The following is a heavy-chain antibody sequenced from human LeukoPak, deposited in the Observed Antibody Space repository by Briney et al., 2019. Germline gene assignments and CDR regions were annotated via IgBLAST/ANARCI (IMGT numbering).Heavy chain of an antibody. Sequence: GGSLRLSCAASGFTVSSNYMSWVRQAPGKGLQWVSAIGSSFSTYYADSVKGRFTISRDNSKNTLYLQMNSLRAEDTAIYYCAKVVNSGYDYFDSWGQGALVTVSS. J-gene: IGHJ4*02. CDR1: GFTVSSNY. V-gene: IGHV3-53*01. CDR3: AKVVNSGYDYFDS. CDR2: IGSSFST. D-gene: IGHD5-12*01.